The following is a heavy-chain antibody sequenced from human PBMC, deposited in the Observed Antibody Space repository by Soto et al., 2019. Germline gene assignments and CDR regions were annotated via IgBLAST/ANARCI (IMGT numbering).Heavy chain of an antibody. CDR3: ARGAKTIAVAGTPFDY. J-gene: IGHJ4*02. Sequence: PSETLSLTCAVYGGSFSGYYWSWIRQPPGKGLEWIGEINHSGSTNYNPSLKSRVTISVDTSKNQFSLKLSSVTAADTAVYYCARGAKTIAVAGTPFDYWGQGTLVTVSS. D-gene: IGHD6-19*01. CDR1: GGSFSGYY. CDR2: INHSGST. V-gene: IGHV4-34*01.